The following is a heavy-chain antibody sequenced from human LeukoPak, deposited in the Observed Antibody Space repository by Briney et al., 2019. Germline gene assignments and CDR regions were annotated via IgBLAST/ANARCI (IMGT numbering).Heavy chain of an antibody. Sequence: PGGSLRLSCAASGFTFSSYAMSWVRQAPGKGLEWVSAISGSGGSTYYADSVKGRFTISRDNSKNTLYLQMNSLRAEDTAAYYCAKLGDTMVRGVPDWYFDLWGRGTLVAVSS. D-gene: IGHD3-10*01. CDR3: AKLGDTMVRGVPDWYFDL. V-gene: IGHV3-23*01. CDR1: GFTFSSYA. J-gene: IGHJ2*01. CDR2: ISGSGGST.